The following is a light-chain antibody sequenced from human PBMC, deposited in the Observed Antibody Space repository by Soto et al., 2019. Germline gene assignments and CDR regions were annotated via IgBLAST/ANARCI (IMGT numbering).Light chain of an antibody. V-gene: IGKV3D-15*01. Sequence: EIVLTQAPGTLSLSPGERATLSCRGSQSVSSNLLAWYQEKPGQAPRLLIYGASSRATGIPDRFSGSGSGTEFTLTISSLQSEEFAVYYCQQYNNWPPTWTLGQGTKVDIK. CDR1: QSVSSN. CDR3: QQYNNWPPTWT. J-gene: IGKJ1*01. CDR2: GAS.